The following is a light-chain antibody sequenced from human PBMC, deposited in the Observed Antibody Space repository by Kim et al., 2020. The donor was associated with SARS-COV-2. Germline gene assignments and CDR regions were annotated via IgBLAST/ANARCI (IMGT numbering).Light chain of an antibody. CDR1: QNIGGY. Sequence: SASVGDRVIITCRASQNIGGYLNWYQQKPAKAPKLLIYTASTLQSGVPSRFRGSGSGTDFTLTITSLQPEDFATYYCQQSWSTPHTFGQGTKLEI. CDR3: QQSWSTPHT. CDR2: TAS. J-gene: IGKJ2*01. V-gene: IGKV1-39*01.